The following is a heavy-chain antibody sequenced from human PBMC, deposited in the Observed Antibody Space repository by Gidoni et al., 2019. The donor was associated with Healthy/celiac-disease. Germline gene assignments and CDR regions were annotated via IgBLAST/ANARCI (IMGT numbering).Heavy chain of an antibody. D-gene: IGHD2-2*02. V-gene: IGHV3-15*01. Sequence: EVQLVESGGGLVKPGGSLSLSCAASGFTFSNAWMSWVRQAPGKGLEWVGRIKSKTDGGTTDYAAPVKGRFTISRDDSKNTLYLQMNSLKTEDTAVYYCTTDLRQLLYLSYYMDVWGKGTTVTVSS. CDR2: IKSKTDGGTT. CDR3: TTDLRQLLYLSYYMDV. J-gene: IGHJ6*03. CDR1: GFTFSNAW.